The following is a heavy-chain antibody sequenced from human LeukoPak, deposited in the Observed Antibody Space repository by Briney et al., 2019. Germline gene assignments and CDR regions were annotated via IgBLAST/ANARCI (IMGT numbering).Heavy chain of an antibody. Sequence: PSQTLSLTCTVSGGSISSGSYYWSWIRQPAGKGLEWIGRIYTSGSTNYNPSLKSRVTISVDTSKNQFSLKLSSVTAADTAVYYCARRCCSSTSCYKGNAFDIWGQGTMVTVSS. CDR2: IYTSGST. V-gene: IGHV4-61*02. D-gene: IGHD2-2*02. CDR1: GGSISSGSYY. CDR3: ARRCCSSTSCYKGNAFDI. J-gene: IGHJ3*02.